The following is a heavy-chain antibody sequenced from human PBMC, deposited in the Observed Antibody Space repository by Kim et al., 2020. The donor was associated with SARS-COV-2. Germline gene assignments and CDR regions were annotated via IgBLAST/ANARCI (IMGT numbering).Heavy chain of an antibody. CDR3: SRHAWFDP. CDR2: IHTCGAT. V-gene: IGHV3-66*04. Sequence: GGSLRLSCAVSGFSVSGDSMNWVRQAPGKGLECVSVIHTCGATFYADSAKGRFTISRDSSTNTLYLQMNSLRVEDTAVFYCSRHAWFDPWGQGTLVTVSS. J-gene: IGHJ5*02. CDR1: GFSVSGDS.